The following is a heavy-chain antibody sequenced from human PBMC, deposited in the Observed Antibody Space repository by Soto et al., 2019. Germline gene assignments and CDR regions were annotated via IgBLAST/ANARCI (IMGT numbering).Heavy chain of an antibody. CDR3: ARAQDCSSTSCYTHSRPCDY. CDR1: GFTFSSYW. Sequence: PGGSLRLSCAASGFTFSSYWMSWVRQAPGKGLEWVANIKQDGSEKYYVDSVKGRFTISRDNAKNSLYLQMNSLRAEDTAVYYCARAQDCSSTSCYTHSRPCDYWGQGTLVTVSS. J-gene: IGHJ4*02. V-gene: IGHV3-7*01. D-gene: IGHD2-2*02. CDR2: IKQDGSEK.